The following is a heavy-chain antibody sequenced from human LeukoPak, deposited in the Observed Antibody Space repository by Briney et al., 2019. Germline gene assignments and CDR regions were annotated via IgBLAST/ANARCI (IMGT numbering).Heavy chain of an antibody. CDR1: GFTFSAYG. J-gene: IGHJ6*02. CDR3: AKSFAVTTHSYYGIDV. Sequence: PGRSLRLSCAASGFTFSAYGMHWARQAPGKGLEWVAIISCDGREKYYADSVKGRFTISRNSSISTVHLQMNSLGLEDTAVYYCAKSFAVTTHSYYGIDVWGQGTTVTVSS. CDR2: ISCDGREK. D-gene: IGHD4-17*01. V-gene: IGHV3-30*18.